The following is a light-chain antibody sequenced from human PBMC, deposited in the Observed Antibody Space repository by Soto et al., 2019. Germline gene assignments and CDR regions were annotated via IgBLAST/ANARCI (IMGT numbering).Light chain of an antibody. V-gene: IGLV1-51*02. J-gene: IGLJ1*01. Sequence: QSVLTQPPSVSVAPGQKVTISCSGGSSNIGNNFVSWYQQLPGTAPKHLIYQNNKRPSGIPDRFSGSKSGTSATLAITGLQTGDEADYYCGTWDSSLSAGVFGTGTKLTVL. CDR2: QNN. CDR1: SSNIGNNF. CDR3: GTWDSSLSAGV.